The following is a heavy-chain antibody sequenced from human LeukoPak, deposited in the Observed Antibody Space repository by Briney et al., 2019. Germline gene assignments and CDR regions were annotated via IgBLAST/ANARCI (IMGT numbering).Heavy chain of an antibody. CDR1: GFTFSSYA. J-gene: IGHJ4*02. V-gene: IGHV3-30*04. CDR3: ARSLTNWKNFDY. D-gene: IGHD1-1*01. Sequence: GSLRLSCAASGFTFSSYAMHWVRQAPGKGLEWVAVISYDGSNKYYADSVKGRFTISRDNSKNTLYLQMNSLRAEDTAVYYCARSLTNWKNFDYWGQGTLVTVSS. CDR2: ISYDGSNK.